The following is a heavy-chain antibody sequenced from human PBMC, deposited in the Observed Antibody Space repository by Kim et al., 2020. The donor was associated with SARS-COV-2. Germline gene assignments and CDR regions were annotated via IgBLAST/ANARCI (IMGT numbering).Heavy chain of an antibody. V-gene: IGHV4-59*01. D-gene: IGHD2-21*01. CDR3: AREAGEIFDY. Sequence: STNYNPSLKSRVTISVDTSKNQFSLKLSSVTAVDTAVYYCAREAGEIFDYWGQGTLVTVSS. CDR2: ST. J-gene: IGHJ4*02.